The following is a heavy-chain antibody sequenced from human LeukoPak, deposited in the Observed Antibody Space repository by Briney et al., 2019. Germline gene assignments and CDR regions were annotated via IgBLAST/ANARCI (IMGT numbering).Heavy chain of an antibody. CDR3: AMTNLHSSSENWFDP. V-gene: IGHV4-38-2*01. CDR2: IYHSGST. J-gene: IGHJ5*02. CDR1: GYSISSGYY. Sequence: PSETLSLTCAVSGYSISSGYYWGWIRQPPGKGLEWIGSIYHSGSTYYNPSLKSRVTISVDTSKNQFSLKLSSVTAADTAVYYCAMTNLHSSSENWFDPWGQGTLVTVSS. D-gene: IGHD6-13*01.